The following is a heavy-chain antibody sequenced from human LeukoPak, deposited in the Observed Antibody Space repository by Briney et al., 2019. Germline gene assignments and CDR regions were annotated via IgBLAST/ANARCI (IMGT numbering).Heavy chain of an antibody. CDR2: ISYSGST. CDR1: GGSISSEF. V-gene: IGHV4-59*08. CDR3: ARHRYTYGWVDY. D-gene: IGHD5-18*01. J-gene: IGHJ4*02. Sequence: SETLSLTCTVSGGSISSEFWSWIRQPPGKGLEWIGYISYSGSTNYNPSLKSRGTISVDTSKNRFSLRLNSVTAADTAVYYCARHRYTYGWVDYWGQGTLVSVSS.